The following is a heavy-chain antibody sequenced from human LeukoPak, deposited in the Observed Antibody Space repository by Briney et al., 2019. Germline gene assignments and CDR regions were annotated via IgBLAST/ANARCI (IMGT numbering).Heavy chain of an antibody. Sequence: SQTLSLTCAISGDSVSSNSAAWNWIRQAPSRGLEWLGRTYYRSKWYNDYAVSVKSRITINPDTSKNQFSPQLNSVTPEDTAVYYCARGGYEEYYDILTGYQPQPLFDYWGQGTLVTVSS. J-gene: IGHJ4*02. V-gene: IGHV6-1*01. CDR1: GDSVSSNSAA. CDR2: TYYRSKWYN. CDR3: ARGGYEEYYDILTGYQPQPLFDY. D-gene: IGHD3-9*01.